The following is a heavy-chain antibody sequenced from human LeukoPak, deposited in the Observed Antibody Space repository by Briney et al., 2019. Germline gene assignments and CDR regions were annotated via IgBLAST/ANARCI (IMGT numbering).Heavy chain of an antibody. CDR3: ARHSGWYRFDY. Sequence: SETLSLTCVVSGVSISISDCYWGWIRQSPGKGLEWIASIYYTGSTYYNPSLKSRLTMSVDTSTNQFSLKLGSVTAADTAVYYCARHSGWYRFDYWGQGTLVTVSS. CDR1: GVSISISDCY. V-gene: IGHV4-39*01. J-gene: IGHJ4*02. D-gene: IGHD6-19*01. CDR2: IYYTGST.